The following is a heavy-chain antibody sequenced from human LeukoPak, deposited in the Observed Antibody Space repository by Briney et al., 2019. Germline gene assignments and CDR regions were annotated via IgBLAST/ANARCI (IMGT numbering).Heavy chain of an antibody. V-gene: IGHV4-39*01. Sequence: SETLSLTCTVSGGSISSSSYYWGWIRQPPGKGLEWIGSIYYSGSTYYNPSLKSRVTISVDTSKNQFSLKLSSVTAADTAVYYCARRESLSYFDYWGQGTLVTVSS. CDR1: GGSISSSSYY. CDR2: IYYSGST. CDR3: ARRESLSYFDY. D-gene: IGHD1-26*01. J-gene: IGHJ4*02.